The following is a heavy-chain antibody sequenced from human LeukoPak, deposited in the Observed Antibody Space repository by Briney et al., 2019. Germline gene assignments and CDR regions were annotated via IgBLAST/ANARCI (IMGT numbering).Heavy chain of an antibody. CDR2: MYNSGST. CDR3: ARGIESYGDYGY. CDR1: GGSISGSY. D-gene: IGHD4-17*01. V-gene: IGHV4-59*01. Sequence: SETLSLTCTVSGGSISGSYWSWIRQPPGKGLEWIAYMYNSGSTNYNPSLKSRVTISIDTSKNQFSLKLSSLTAADTAIYYCARGIESYGDYGYRGQGILVTVSS. J-gene: IGHJ4*02.